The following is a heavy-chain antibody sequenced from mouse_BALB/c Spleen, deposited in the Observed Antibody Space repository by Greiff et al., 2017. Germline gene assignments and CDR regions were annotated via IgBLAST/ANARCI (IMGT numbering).Heavy chain of an antibody. CDR1: GYSFTGYN. D-gene: IGHD1-1*01. Sequence: EVKLVESGPELEKPGASVKISCKASGYSFTGYNMNWVKQSNGKSLEWIGNIDPYYGGTSYNQKFKGKATLTVDKSSSTAYMQLKSLTSEDSAVYYCARDYGSSSWFAYWGQGTLVTVSA. CDR3: ARDYGSSSWFAY. J-gene: IGHJ3*01. V-gene: IGHV1-39*01. CDR2: IDPYYGGT.